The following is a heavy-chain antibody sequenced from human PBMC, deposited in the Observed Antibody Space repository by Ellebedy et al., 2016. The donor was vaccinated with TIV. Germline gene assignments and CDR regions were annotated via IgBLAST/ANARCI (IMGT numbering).Heavy chain of an antibody. D-gene: IGHD4-17*01. V-gene: IGHV3-66*01. CDR2: FYSDGRT. Sequence: GESLKISCAASGLTVSSNYMNWVRQAPGKGLEWVSVFYSDGRTYFADSVKGRFTVSRDITRNTLYLQMNSLRAEDTAVYFCARVRGRSESYATDVWGQGTTVTVSS. CDR1: GLTVSSNY. J-gene: IGHJ6*02. CDR3: ARVRGRSESYATDV.